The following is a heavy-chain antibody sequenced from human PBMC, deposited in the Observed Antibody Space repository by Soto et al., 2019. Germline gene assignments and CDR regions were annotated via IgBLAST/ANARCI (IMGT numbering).Heavy chain of an antibody. D-gene: IGHD6-6*01. CDR2: ISYDGSNK. V-gene: IGHV3-30-3*01. CDR1: GFTFSSYA. Sequence: QVQLVESGGGVVQPGRSLRLSCAASGFTFSSYAMHWVRQAPGKGLEWVAVISYDGSNKYYADSVKGRFTISRDNSKNTLYLQMNSLRAEDTAVYYCARERGYSSSFFDYWGQGTLVXVSS. J-gene: IGHJ4*02. CDR3: ARERGYSSSFFDY.